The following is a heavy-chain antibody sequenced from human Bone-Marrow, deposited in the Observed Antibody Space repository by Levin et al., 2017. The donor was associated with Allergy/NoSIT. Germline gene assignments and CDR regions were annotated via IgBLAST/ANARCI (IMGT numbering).Heavy chain of an antibody. CDR1: GFSFSSYG. D-gene: IGHD2-8*01. Sequence: GGSLRLSCAASGFSFSSYGMHWVRQAPGKGLEWVSLISSDGGTTYYANSVKGRFTVSRDNSKNTLYLHMNSLRPGDTAVYYCVKPAYCTTGSCWIRFFDLWGQGTLLTVSS. CDR3: VKPAYCTTGSCWIRFFDL. J-gene: IGHJ4*02. CDR2: ISSDGGTT. V-gene: IGHV3-30*18.